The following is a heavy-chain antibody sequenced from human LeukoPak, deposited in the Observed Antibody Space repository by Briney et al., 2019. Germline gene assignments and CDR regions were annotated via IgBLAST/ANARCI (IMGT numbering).Heavy chain of an antibody. V-gene: IGHV3-74*01. Sequence: PGGSLRLSCAASGFTFSSFWMHWVRHAPGQGPVWVSGIKTDGSDTRYADSVKGRFTISRDNAKSTLYLQMNSLRAEDTAMYYCARDFKDVSPWGPGTLVTVSP. CDR3: ARDFKDVSP. CDR1: GFTFSSFW. J-gene: IGHJ5*02. CDR2: IKTDGSDT.